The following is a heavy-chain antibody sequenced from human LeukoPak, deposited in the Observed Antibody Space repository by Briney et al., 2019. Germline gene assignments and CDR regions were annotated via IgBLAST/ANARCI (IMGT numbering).Heavy chain of an antibody. CDR3: ARWTSGYGGYDY. CDR2: IYPGDSDT. CDR1: GYTFTSYW. V-gene: IGHV5-51*01. Sequence: GESLKISCEGSGYTFTSYWVGWVRQMPDKGLEWVGMIYPGDSDTRYSPSFQGQVTISADKSISTAYLQWSSLKASDTAIYYCARWTSGYGGYDYWGQGALVTVSS. D-gene: IGHD5-12*01. J-gene: IGHJ4*02.